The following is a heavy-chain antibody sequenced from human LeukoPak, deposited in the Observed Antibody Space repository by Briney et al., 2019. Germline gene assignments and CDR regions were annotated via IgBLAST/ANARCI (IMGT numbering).Heavy chain of an antibody. V-gene: IGHV3-66*01. Sequence: GGSLRLSCAASGFTVSSNYMSWVRQAPGKGLEWVSVIYSGGSTYYADSVKGRFTVSRDNSKNTLYLQMNSLRAEDTAVYYCASAERRWEDPRSGDYFDYWGQGTLVTVSS. CDR2: IYSGGST. CDR1: GFTVSSNY. D-gene: IGHD1-26*01. CDR3: ASAERRWEDPRSGDYFDY. J-gene: IGHJ4*02.